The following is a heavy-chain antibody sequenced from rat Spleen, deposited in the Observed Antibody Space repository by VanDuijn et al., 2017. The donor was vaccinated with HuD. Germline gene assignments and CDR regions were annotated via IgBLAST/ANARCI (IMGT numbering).Heavy chain of an antibody. Sequence: EVQLVESGGGLVQPGRSLKLSCEGSGFTFNNYWMTWIRQAPGKGLEWVATITHSTSTTYYPDSVQGRFTISRDNAKSTLYLQMDSLRSEDTATYYCARRGITTGNFDYWGQGVMVTVSS. CDR3: ARRGITTGNFDY. D-gene: IGHD1-10*01. V-gene: IGHV5-31*01. CDR1: GFTFNNYW. CDR2: ITHSTSTT. J-gene: IGHJ2*01.